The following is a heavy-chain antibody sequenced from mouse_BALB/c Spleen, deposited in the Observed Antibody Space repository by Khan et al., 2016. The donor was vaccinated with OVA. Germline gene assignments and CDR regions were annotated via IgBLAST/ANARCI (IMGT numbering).Heavy chain of an antibody. CDR2: INPSNDYT. V-gene: IGHV1-4*01. Sequence: QVQLQQPGAELARPGASVKMSCKASGYTFTSYTMHWVQQRPGQGLEWIGYINPSNDYTNYNQKLKDKATLTADNSSSTAYMQLSSLTSEDSAVYYCTREGPYDGNYGAWFAYWGQGTLVTVSA. J-gene: IGHJ3*01. CDR3: TREGPYDGNYGAWFAY. CDR1: GYTFTSYT. D-gene: IGHD2-10*01.